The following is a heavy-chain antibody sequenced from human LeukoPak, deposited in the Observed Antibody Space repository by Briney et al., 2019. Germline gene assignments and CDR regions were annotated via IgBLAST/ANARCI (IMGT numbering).Heavy chain of an antibody. CDR2: INLNSGGT. J-gene: IGHJ5*02. Sequence: ASVKVSCKASGYTFTGYYMHWVRQAPGQGLEWMGWINLNSGGTNYAQKFQGRVTMTRDTSISTAYMELSRLRSDDTAVYYCARDPGIAARRASQTSGLYKNWFDPWGQGTLVTVSS. D-gene: IGHD6-6*01. CDR1: GYTFTGYY. V-gene: IGHV1-2*02. CDR3: ARDPGIAARRASQTSGLYKNWFDP.